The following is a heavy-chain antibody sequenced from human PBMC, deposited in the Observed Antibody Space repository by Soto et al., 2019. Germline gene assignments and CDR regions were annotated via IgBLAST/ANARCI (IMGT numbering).Heavy chain of an antibody. D-gene: IGHD2-2*01. J-gene: IGHJ6*02. Sequence: QVQLVQSGAEVKKPGSSVKVSCKASGGTFSSYAISWVRQAPGQGLEWMGGIIPIFGTANYAQKFQGRVTITADESTSTAYMGLSSLRSEDTAVYYCARVVVLVPGFPYYYGMDVWGQGTTVTVSS. CDR1: GGTFSSYA. CDR2: IIPIFGTA. CDR3: ARVVVLVPGFPYYYGMDV. V-gene: IGHV1-69*12.